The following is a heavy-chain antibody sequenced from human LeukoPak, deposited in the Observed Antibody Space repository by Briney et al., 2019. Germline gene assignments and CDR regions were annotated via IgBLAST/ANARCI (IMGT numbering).Heavy chain of an antibody. CDR1: GFTFSSYS. J-gene: IGHJ6*02. D-gene: IGHD2-15*01. Sequence: GGSLRLSCAASGFTFSSYSMNWVRQAPGKGLEWVSSISSSSSYIYYADSVKGRFTISRDNAKNSLYLQMNSLRAEDTAVYYCARDSRDNGMDVWGQGTTVTVSS. V-gene: IGHV3-21*04. CDR2: ISSSSSYI. CDR3: ARDSRDNGMDV.